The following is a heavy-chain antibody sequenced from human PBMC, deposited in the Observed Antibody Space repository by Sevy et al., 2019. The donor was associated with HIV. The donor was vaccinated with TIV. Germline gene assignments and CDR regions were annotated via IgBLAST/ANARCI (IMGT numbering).Heavy chain of an antibody. CDR2: ISSSGSTI. V-gene: IGHV3-48*03. CDR3: ASETAYSGSYLQVRDYYYMDV. Sequence: GGSLRLSCAASGFTFSSYEMNWVRQAPGKGMEWVSYISSSGSTINYADFGKGRFTTSRGNAKNSLCLQMNSLRAEDTAVYYCASETAYSGSYLQVRDYYYMDVWGKGTTVTVSS. J-gene: IGHJ6*03. CDR1: GFTFSSYE. D-gene: IGHD1-26*01.